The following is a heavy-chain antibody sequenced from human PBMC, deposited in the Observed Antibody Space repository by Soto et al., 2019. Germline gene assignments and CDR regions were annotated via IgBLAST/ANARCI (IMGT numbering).Heavy chain of an antibody. D-gene: IGHD3-10*01. V-gene: IGHV3-23*01. CDR2: ISGSGGST. CDR1: GFTFSSYA. CDR3: AKVLVAMGVRGFDY. J-gene: IGHJ4*02. Sequence: EVQLLESGGGLVQPGGSLRLSCAASGFTFSSYAMSWVRQAPGQGLEWVSAISGSGGSTYYAGSVKGRFTISRENSKSGLYLEMNSLRAEDTAVYYCAKVLVAMGVRGFDYWGQGTLVTVSS.